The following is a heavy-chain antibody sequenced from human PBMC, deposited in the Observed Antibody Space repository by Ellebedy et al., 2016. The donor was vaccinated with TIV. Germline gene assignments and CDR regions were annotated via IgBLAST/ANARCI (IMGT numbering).Heavy chain of an antibody. D-gene: IGHD3-9*01. Sequence: MPSETLSLTCTVSGGSLSADYWHWIRQPAGKRLEWIGRIYATGDTNYNPSLKSRVTISGDTSKNQLSLKLTSVTAADTAVYYCARDRGFDWLPRLVYYGVDVWGQGTTVAVSS. CDR1: GGSLSADY. V-gene: IGHV4-4*07. CDR3: ARDRGFDWLPRLVYYGVDV. J-gene: IGHJ6*02. CDR2: IYATGDT.